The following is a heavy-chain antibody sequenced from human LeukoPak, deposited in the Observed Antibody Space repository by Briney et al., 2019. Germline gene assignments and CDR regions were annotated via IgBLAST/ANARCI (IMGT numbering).Heavy chain of an antibody. D-gene: IGHD3-10*01. V-gene: IGHV3-23*01. CDR1: GFTFSSYA. CDR2: ISDSGGST. CDR3: AKSGSGTHRLNWFDP. J-gene: IGHJ5*02. Sequence: PGGSLRLSCAASGFTFSSYAVTWVRQAPGKGLEWVSSISDSGGSTYYADSVKGRFTISRDSSKNTLYLQMNSLRAEDTAVYYCAKSGSGTHRLNWFDPWGQGTLVTVSS.